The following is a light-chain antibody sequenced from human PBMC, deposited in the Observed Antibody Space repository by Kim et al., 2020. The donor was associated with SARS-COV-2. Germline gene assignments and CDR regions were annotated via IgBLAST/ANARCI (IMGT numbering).Light chain of an antibody. Sequence: VSPGERGTLSCRASQSVSGYLAWYQHKPGQAPRLLVYGASTRVTGIPARFSGSGSGTEFTLTISSLQSEDFAVYYCQQYDSWPMTFGQGTRLEIK. CDR2: GAS. V-gene: IGKV3-15*01. CDR1: QSVSGY. J-gene: IGKJ5*01. CDR3: QQYDSWPMT.